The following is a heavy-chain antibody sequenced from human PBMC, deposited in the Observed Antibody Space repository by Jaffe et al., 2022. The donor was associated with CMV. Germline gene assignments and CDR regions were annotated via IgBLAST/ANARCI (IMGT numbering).Heavy chain of an antibody. CDR1: GFTFSSYS. D-gene: IGHD6-6*01. V-gene: IGHV3-21*01. CDR2: ISSSSSYI. CDR3: ASTLVSYYYYYMDV. J-gene: IGHJ6*03. Sequence: EVQLVESGGGLVKPGGSLRLSCAASGFTFSSYSMNWVRQAPGKGLEWVSSISSSSSYIYYADSVKGRFTISRDNAKNSLYLQMNSLRAEDTAVYYCASTLVSYYYYYMDVWGKGTTVTVSS.